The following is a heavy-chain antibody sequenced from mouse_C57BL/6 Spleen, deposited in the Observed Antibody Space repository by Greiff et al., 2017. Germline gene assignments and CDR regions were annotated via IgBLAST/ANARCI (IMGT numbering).Heavy chain of an antibody. CDR2: INPSTGGT. CDR3: ARWFYGSSGYAMDY. Sequence: EVQLQQSGPELVKPGASVKISCKASGYSFTGYYMNWVKQSPEKSLEWIGEINPSTGGTTYNQKFKAKATLTVDKSSSTAYMQLKSLTSEDSAVYYCARWFYGSSGYAMDYWGQGTSVTVSS. J-gene: IGHJ4*01. D-gene: IGHD1-1*01. CDR1: GYSFTGYY. V-gene: IGHV1-42*01.